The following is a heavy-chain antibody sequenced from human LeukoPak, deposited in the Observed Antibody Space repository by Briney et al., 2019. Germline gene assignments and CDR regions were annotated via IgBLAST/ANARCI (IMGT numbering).Heavy chain of an antibody. V-gene: IGHV4-39*01. D-gene: IGHD3-10*01. CDR1: GGSISSSSYY. J-gene: IGHJ6*02. CDR3: ARRHRLLWFGELSSARLTYYGMDV. CDR2: IYYSGST. Sequence: SETLSLTCTVSGGSISSSSYYWGWIRQPPGKGLEWIGSIYYSGSTYHNPSLKSRVTISVDTSKNQFSLKLSSVTAADTAVYYCARRHRLLWFGELSSARLTYYGMDVWGQGTTVTVSS.